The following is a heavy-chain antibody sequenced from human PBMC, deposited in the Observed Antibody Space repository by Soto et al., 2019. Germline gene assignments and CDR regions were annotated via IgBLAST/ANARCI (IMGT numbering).Heavy chain of an antibody. CDR3: GRGDYGMDV. V-gene: IGHV4-59*01. CDR1: GGSISSYY. J-gene: IGHJ6*02. CDR2: IYYSGST. Sequence: SETLSLTCTVSGGSISSYYWSWIRQPPGKGLEWIGYIYYSGSTNYNPSLKSRVTISVDTSKNQFSLKLSSVTAADTAVYYCGRGDYGMDVWGQGTTVTVSS.